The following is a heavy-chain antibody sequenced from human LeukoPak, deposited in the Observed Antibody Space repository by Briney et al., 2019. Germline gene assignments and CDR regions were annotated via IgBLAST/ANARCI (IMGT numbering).Heavy chain of an antibody. CDR1: GYTFTGYY. CDR2: INPNSGGT. D-gene: IGHD6-13*01. Sequence: GASVKVSCKASGYTFTGYYMHWVRQAPGQGLEWMGRINPNSGGTNYAQKFQGGVTMTRDTSISTAYMELSRLRSDDTAVYYCARGLIAAAGHLHYWGQGPLVTVSS. J-gene: IGHJ4*02. CDR3: ARGLIAAAGHLHY. V-gene: IGHV1-2*06.